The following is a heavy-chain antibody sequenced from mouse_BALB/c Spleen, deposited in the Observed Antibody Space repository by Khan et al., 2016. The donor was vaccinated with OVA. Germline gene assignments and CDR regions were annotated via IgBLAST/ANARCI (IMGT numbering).Heavy chain of an antibody. CDR2: ISGDSTTI. CDR1: GFTFSSYG. V-gene: IGHV5-17*02. J-gene: IGHJ2*01. Sequence: EVELVESGGGLVQPGGSRKLSCAASGFTFSSYGVHWVRQAPERGLEWVAYISGDSTTIYYADTVKGRFTISRDNPKNTLFLQMTSLMSEDTAKYYCATSYFCGYYFDYWGPGTTLTVSS. D-gene: IGHD1-1*01. CDR3: ATSYFCGYYFDY.